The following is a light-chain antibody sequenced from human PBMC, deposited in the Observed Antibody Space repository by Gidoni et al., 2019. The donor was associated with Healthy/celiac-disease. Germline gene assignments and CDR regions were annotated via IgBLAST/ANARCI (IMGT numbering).Light chain of an antibody. Sequence: DIQMPQPPSTLSASVGDRVTITCRASQSISSWLAWYQQKPGKAPNLLIYDASSVESGVPSRFSGSGSGTEFTLTISSLQPDDFATYYCQQYNSYSPWTFGQGTKVEIK. CDR2: DAS. V-gene: IGKV1-5*01. J-gene: IGKJ1*01. CDR1: QSISSW. CDR3: QQYNSYSPWT.